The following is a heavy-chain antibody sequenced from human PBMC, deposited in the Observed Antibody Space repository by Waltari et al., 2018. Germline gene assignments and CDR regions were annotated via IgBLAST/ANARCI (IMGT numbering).Heavy chain of an antibody. CDR1: GFTFSSYS. D-gene: IGHD6-13*01. J-gene: IGHJ6*03. CDR2: ISSSSSYI. V-gene: IGHV3-21*01. CDR3: ARVAAAFYYYYYMDV. Sequence: EVQLVESGGGLVKTGGSLRLSCAASGFTFSSYSMNWVRQAPGKGLEWVSSISSSSSYIYYADSVKGRFTISRDNAKNSLYLQMNSLRAEDTAVYYCARVAAAFYYYYYMDVWGKGTTVTVSS.